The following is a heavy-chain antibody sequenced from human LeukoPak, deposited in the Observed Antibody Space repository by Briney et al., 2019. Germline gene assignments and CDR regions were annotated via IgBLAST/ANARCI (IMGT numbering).Heavy chain of an antibody. V-gene: IGHV3-48*03. Sequence: GGSLRLSCAASGFTFSSYEMNWVRQAPGKGLEWVSYISSSGSTIYYADSVKGRFTISRDNAKNSLYLQMNSLRAEDTAVYYCARDQYYDFWSGPNAFDYWGQGTLVTVSS. CDR2: ISSSGSTI. J-gene: IGHJ4*02. CDR3: ARDQYYDFWSGPNAFDY. D-gene: IGHD3-3*01. CDR1: GFTFSSYE.